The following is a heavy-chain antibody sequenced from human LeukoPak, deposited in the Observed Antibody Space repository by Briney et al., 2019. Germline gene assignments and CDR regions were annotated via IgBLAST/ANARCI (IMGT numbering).Heavy chain of an antibody. CDR2: IYTSGST. CDR1: GGSMSGSY. V-gene: IGHV4-4*07. J-gene: IGHJ6*02. CDR3: ARDSTYYDFWSGPGENYYGMDV. Sequence: PSETLSLTCTVSGGSMSGSYWSWIRQPAGKGLEWIGRIYTSGSTNYNPSLKSRVTMSVDTSKNQFSLELSSVTAADTAVYYCARDSTYYDFWSGPGENYYGMDVWGQGTTVTVSS. D-gene: IGHD3-3*01.